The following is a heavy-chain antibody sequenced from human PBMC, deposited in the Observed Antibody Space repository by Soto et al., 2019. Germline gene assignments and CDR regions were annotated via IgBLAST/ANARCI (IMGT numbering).Heavy chain of an antibody. Sequence: EVQLVESGGGLVQPGGSLRLSCAASGFTFSDYYMDWVRQAPAKGLERVARGRNRTRSNSTDYAASVKGRFTITRDDSKRSVYLQMNSLKTEDTAVYYSARGLPDFDYWGQGILVTVSS. J-gene: IGHJ4*02. D-gene: IGHD5-18*01. CDR2: GRNRTRSNST. CDR3: ARGLPDFDY. CDR1: GFTFSDYY. V-gene: IGHV3-72*01.